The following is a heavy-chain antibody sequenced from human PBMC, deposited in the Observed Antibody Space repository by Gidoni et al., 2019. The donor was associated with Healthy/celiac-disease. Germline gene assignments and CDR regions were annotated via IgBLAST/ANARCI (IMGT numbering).Heavy chain of an antibody. J-gene: IGHJ4*02. CDR3: AKTPSLIVVVPAAQTFYFDY. Sequence: EVQLLESGGGLVQPGGSLRRSCAASGFTFSSYAMSWVRQAPGKGLEWVSAISGSGGSTYYADSVKGRFTISRDNSKNTLYLQMNSLRAEDTAVYYCAKTPSLIVVVPAAQTFYFDYWGQGTLVTVSS. V-gene: IGHV3-23*01. D-gene: IGHD2-2*01. CDR1: GFTFSSYA. CDR2: ISGSGGST.